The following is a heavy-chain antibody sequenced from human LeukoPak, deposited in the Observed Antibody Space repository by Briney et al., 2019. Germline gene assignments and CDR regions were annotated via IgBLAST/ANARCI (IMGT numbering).Heavy chain of an antibody. D-gene: IGHD4-17*01. CDR3: ARGKNGLYYYYYGMDV. Sequence: SETLSLTCAVYGGSFSGYYWSWIRQPPGKGLEWIGEINHSGSTNYNPSLKSRVTISVDTSKNQFSLKLSSVTAADTAVYYCARGKNGLYYYYYGMDVWGRGTTVTVSS. V-gene: IGHV4-34*01. CDR2: INHSGST. CDR1: GGSFSGYY. J-gene: IGHJ6*02.